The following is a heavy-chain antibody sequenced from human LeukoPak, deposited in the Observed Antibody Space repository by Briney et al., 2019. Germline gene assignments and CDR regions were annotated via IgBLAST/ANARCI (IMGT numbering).Heavy chain of an antibody. CDR1: GFTFSSYS. D-gene: IGHD6-13*01. J-gene: IGHJ4*02. V-gene: IGHV3-21*01. CDR3: ARDPYSSSWYFDY. CDR2: IISSSSYI. Sequence: GGSLRLSCAASGFTFSSYSMNWVRQAPGKGLEWVSSIISSSSYIYYAGSVKGRFTISRDNAKNSLYLQMNSLRAEDTAVYYCARDPYSSSWYFDYWGQGTLVTVSS.